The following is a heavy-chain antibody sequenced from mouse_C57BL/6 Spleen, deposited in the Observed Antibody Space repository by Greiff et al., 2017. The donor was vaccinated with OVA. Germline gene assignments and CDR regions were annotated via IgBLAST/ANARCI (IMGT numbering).Heavy chain of an antibody. V-gene: IGHV1-69*01. CDR2: IDPSDSYP. CDR1: GYTFTSYW. CDR3: ARGDGSSPYYAMDY. Sequence: QVQLKQPGAELVMPGASVKLSCTASGYTFTSYWMHWVKQRPGQGLEWIGEIDPSDSYPTYNHKFKGKSTLTVDKSSSTAYMQLSSLTSADSAVYYCARGDGSSPYYAMDYWGQGTSVTVSS. J-gene: IGHJ4*01. D-gene: IGHD1-1*01.